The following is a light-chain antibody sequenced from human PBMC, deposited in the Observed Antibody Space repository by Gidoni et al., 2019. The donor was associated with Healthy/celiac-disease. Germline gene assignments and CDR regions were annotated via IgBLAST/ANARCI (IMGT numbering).Light chain of an antibody. CDR2: DVS. V-gene: IGLV3-21*03. Sequence: SYVLTQPPSVSVAPGKTARITCGGNNIGSKSVHWYQQKPGQAPVLVVYDVSDRPSGIPERFSGSNSGNTATLTISRVEAGDEADYYCQVWDSSSDPMVFGGGTKLTVL. CDR3: QVWDSSSDPMV. CDR1: NIGSKS. J-gene: IGLJ2*01.